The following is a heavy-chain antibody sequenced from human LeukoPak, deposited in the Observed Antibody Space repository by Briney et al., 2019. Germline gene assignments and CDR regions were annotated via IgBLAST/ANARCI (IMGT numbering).Heavy chain of an antibody. CDR2: ISTSSSYT. D-gene: IGHD2-15*01. CDR3: ARGADGVSSNSRGWFDP. CDR1: GFTFNRYN. V-gene: IGHV3-21*01. Sequence: GGSLRLSCAASGFTFNRYNMNWVRRAPGKGLEWVSSISTSSSYTYYADSVRGRFTISRDNAKNSLYLQMNSLRAEDTAVYSCARGADGVSSNSRGWFDPWGQGTLVTVSS. J-gene: IGHJ5*02.